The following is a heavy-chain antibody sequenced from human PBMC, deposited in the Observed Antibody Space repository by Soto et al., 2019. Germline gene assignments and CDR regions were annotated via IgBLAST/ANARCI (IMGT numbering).Heavy chain of an antibody. V-gene: IGHV1-46*01. CDR2: INPSGGST. J-gene: IGHJ4*02. D-gene: IGHD1-26*01. CDR1: GDTVSSYD. Sequence: PAVKISCKSSGDTVSSYDMHGVLQAPGQGLEWMGIINPSGGSTSYGQKFQGRVTMTRDTSTSTVYMELSRLRSEDTAVYYCARDSLLGATRFDYWGQGTVVTVSS. CDR3: ARDSLLGATRFDY.